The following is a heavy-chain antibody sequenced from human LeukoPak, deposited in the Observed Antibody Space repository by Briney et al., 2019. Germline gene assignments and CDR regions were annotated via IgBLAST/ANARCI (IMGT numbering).Heavy chain of an antibody. CDR3: ARDLRYDILTVRVYYGMDV. J-gene: IGHJ6*02. D-gene: IGHD3-9*01. CDR1: GFTFSSYS. Sequence: GGSLRLSCAASGFTFSSYSMNWVRQAPGKGLEWVSSISSSSSYIYYADSVKGRSTISRDNAKNSLYLQMNSLRAEDTAVYYCARDLRYDILTVRVYYGMDVWGQGTTVTVSS. V-gene: IGHV3-21*01. CDR2: ISSSSSYI.